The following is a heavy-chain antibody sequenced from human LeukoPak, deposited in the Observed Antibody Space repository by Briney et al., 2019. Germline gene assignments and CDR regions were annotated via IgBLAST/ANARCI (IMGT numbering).Heavy chain of an antibody. Sequence: GASVKVSCKTSGYTFTGYYMHWVRQAPGQGLEWMGWINPNSGGTNYAQKFQGRVTITRDTSISTAYMELSRLRSDDTAVYYCARDRGAAAGKGYYYYYMDVWGKGTTVTISS. CDR2: INPNSGGT. CDR3: ARDRGAAAGKGYYYYYMDV. CDR1: GYTFTGYY. J-gene: IGHJ6*03. V-gene: IGHV1-2*02. D-gene: IGHD6-13*01.